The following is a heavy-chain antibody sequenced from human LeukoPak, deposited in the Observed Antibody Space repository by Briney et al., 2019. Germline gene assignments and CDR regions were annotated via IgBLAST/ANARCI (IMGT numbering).Heavy chain of an antibody. CDR3: AREKLNWRFDY. CDR1: GFTVSSNY. CDR2: IYSGGST. J-gene: IGHJ4*02. V-gene: IGHV3-53*01. Sequence: PGGSLRLSCAASGFTVSSNYMNWVRQAPGKGLEWVSIIYSGGSTYYADSVKGRFTISRDNSKNILYLQMNSLRAEDTAVYYCAREKLNWRFDYWGQGTLVTVSS. D-gene: IGHD5-24*01.